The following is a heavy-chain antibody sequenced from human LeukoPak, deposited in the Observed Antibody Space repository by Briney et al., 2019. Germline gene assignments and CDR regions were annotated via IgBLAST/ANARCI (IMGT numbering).Heavy chain of an antibody. J-gene: IGHJ4*02. Sequence: PGGSLRLSCAASGFTFSSYWMTWVRQAPGKGLEWVANINQDGSEKYYVDPLKGRFTISRDNAKNSLYLQMNSLRVEDTAVYYCARAGSLGGQGTLVTVSS. CDR3: ARAGSL. V-gene: IGHV3-7*01. CDR2: INQDGSEK. CDR1: GFTFSSYW.